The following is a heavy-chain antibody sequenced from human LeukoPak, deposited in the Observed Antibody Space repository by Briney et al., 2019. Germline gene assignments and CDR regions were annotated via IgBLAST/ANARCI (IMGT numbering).Heavy chain of an antibody. CDR3: AKAGSDWIAAFEI. CDR1: GYTFTGYY. J-gene: IGHJ3*02. V-gene: IGHV1-2*02. CDR2: INPNSGGT. Sequence: EASVKVSCKASGYTFTGYYMHWERQAPGQGLEWMGWINPNSGGTNYAQKFQGRVTMTRDTSISTAYMELSRLRSDDTAVYYCAKAGSDWIAAFEIWGQGTMVTVSS. D-gene: IGHD2-21*02.